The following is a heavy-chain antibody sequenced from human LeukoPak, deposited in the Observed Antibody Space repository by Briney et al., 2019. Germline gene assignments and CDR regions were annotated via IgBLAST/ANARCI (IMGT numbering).Heavy chain of an antibody. D-gene: IGHD2-2*01. Sequence: GRSLRLSCAASGFTFDDYAMHWVRQAPGKGLEWVSGISWNSGSIGYVDSVKGRFTISRDNSKNTLYLQMNSLRTEDTAVYYCARAEYCSSTSCYVFSGYFDYWGQGTLVTVSS. CDR3: ARAEYCSSTSCYVFSGYFDY. CDR2: ISWNSGSI. CDR1: GFTFDDYA. V-gene: IGHV3-9*01. J-gene: IGHJ4*02.